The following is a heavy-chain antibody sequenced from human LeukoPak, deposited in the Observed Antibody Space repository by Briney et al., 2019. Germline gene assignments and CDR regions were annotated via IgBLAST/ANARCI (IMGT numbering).Heavy chain of an antibody. Sequence: GESLKISCKGSGYSFTSYWIGWVRQMPGKGLEWMGIIYPGDSDTRYSPSLQGQVTISADKSISTAYLQWSSLKASDTAMYYCARGADIVVVPAAIGLFDPWGQGTLVTVSS. CDR3: ARGADIVVVPAAIGLFDP. CDR1: GYSFTSYW. V-gene: IGHV5-51*01. J-gene: IGHJ5*02. D-gene: IGHD2-2*01. CDR2: IYPGDSDT.